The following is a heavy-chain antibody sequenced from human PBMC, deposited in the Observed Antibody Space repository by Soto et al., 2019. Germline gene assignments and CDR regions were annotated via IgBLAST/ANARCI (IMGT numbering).Heavy chain of an antibody. CDR3: ARGGIAARLTPMGQAFDY. CDR2: INHSGST. CDR1: GGSFSGYY. J-gene: IGHJ4*02. D-gene: IGHD6-6*01. V-gene: IGHV4-34*01. Sequence: ETLSLTCAVYGGSFSGYYWSWIRQPPGKGLEWIGEINHSGSTNYNPSLKSRVTISVDTSKNQFSLKLSSVTAADTAVYYCARGGIAARLTPMGQAFDYWGRGTLVTVSS.